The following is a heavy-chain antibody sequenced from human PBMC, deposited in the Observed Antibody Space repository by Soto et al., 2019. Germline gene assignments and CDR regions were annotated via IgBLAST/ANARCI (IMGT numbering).Heavy chain of an antibody. Sequence: SETLSLTCAVSGASIRSYHWSWIRQPAGKGLEWIGRMQHTGNTNYNPSLKSRVTISVDTPKNQISLKMTSVTAADTAVYFCAKDVSSRRWFDPWGQGILVTVSS. CDR1: GASIRSYH. CDR2: MQHTGNT. D-gene: IGHD3-16*01. J-gene: IGHJ5*02. CDR3: AKDVSSRRWFDP. V-gene: IGHV4-4*07.